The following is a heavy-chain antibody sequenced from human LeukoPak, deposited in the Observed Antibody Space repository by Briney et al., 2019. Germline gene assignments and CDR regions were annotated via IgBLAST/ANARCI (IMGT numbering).Heavy chain of an antibody. V-gene: IGHV1-18*01. D-gene: IGHD5-12*01. CDR1: GYTFTRYG. CDR2: ISAYNGNT. J-gene: IGHJ4*02. CDR3: ARAGYSGFNDY. Sequence: ASVKVSCKASGYTFTRYGISWVGQARGQGVGGMGWISAYNGNTNYAQKLQGRVTMTSATSPSTAYMELRSLRSDDTAVYYCARAGYSGFNDYWGQGTLVTVSS.